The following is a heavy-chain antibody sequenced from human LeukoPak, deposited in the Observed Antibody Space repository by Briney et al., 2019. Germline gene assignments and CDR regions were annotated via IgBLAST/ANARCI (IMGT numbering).Heavy chain of an antibody. J-gene: IGHJ4*02. CDR1: GFTFSSYA. CDR2: ISYDGGNK. Sequence: GGSLRLSCAASGFTFSSYAMHWVRQAPGKGLEWVAVISYDGGNKYYADSVKGRFTISRDNSKNTLYLQMNSVRAEDTAVYYCAREGVITPTDYWGQGTLVTVSS. CDR3: AREGVITPTDY. D-gene: IGHD3-22*01. V-gene: IGHV3-30-3*01.